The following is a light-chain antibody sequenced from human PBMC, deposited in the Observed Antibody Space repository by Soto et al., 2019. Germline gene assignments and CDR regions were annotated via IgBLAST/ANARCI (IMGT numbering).Light chain of an antibody. Sequence: DIVMTQSPLSLPVTPGEPASISCRSSQSLLHSNGYNYLDWYLQKPGQSPQFLIHLGSSRASGVPDRFSGSGSGTDFTLEISRVEAEDVGVYYCMQALQTPITFGQGTRLEIK. CDR3: MQALQTPIT. J-gene: IGKJ5*01. CDR2: LGS. V-gene: IGKV2-28*01. CDR1: QSLLHSNGYNY.